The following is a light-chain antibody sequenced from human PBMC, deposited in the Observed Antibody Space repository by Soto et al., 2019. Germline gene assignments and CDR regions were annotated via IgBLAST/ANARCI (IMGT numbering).Light chain of an antibody. CDR2: EVF. CDR3: SSFAGSNKFVV. J-gene: IGLJ2*01. CDR1: SSDVGGYDF. Sequence: QSALTQPPSASGSPGRSVIISCTGTSSDVGGYDFVSWYQQHPGKAPKLMIYEVFKRPSGVPDRFSGSKSGNTASLTVSGLQAEDEANYYCSSFAGSNKFVVFGGGTQLTVL. V-gene: IGLV2-8*01.